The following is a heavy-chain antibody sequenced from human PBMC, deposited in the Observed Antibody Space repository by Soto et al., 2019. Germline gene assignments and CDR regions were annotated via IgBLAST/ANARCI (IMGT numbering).Heavy chain of an antibody. CDR3: AHRDKSSGSYTLGV. CDR2: IYWNDDK. J-gene: IGHJ3*01. CDR1: GFSLTTSGVG. V-gene: IGHV2-5*01. D-gene: IGHD1-26*01. Sequence: QITLKESGPTLAKPTQTLTLTCTFSGFSLTTSGVGVGWIRQPPGKALEWLALIYWNDDKRYSPSLKSRLTITKDTSKNQVVLTMTNMDPVDTATYYCAHRDKSSGSYTLGVWGQGTMVTVSS.